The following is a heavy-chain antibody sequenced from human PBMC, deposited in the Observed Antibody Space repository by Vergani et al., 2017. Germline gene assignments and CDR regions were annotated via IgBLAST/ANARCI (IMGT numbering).Heavy chain of an antibody. CDR3: ARLYCSSTSCYGMDV. CDR1: GGSISSYY. D-gene: IGHD2-2*01. J-gene: IGHJ6*02. Sequence: QVQLQESGPGLVKPSETLSLTCTVSGGSISSYYWSWIRQPPGKGLEWIGYIYYSGSTNYNPSLKSRVTISVDTSKNQFSLKLSSGTAADTAVYYCARLYCSSTSCYGMDVWGQGTTVTVSS. CDR2: IYYSGST. V-gene: IGHV4-59*01.